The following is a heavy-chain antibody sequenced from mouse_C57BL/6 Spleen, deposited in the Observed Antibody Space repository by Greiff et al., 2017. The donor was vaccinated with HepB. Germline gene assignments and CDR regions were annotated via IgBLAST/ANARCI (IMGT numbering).Heavy chain of an antibody. CDR1: GYTFTDYE. CDR3: TRGDYYGTQGYFDV. CDR2: IDPETGGT. V-gene: IGHV1-15*01. J-gene: IGHJ1*03. D-gene: IGHD1-1*01. Sequence: QVQLQQSGAELVRPGASVTLSCKASGYTFTDYEMHWVKQTPVHGLEWIGAIDPETGGTAYNQKFKGKAILTADKSSRTAYMELRSLTSEDSAVYYCTRGDYYGTQGYFDVWGTGTTVTVSS.